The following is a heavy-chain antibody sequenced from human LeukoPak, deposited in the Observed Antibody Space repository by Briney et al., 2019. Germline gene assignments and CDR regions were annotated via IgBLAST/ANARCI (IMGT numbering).Heavy chain of an antibody. V-gene: IGHV3-21*01. Sequence: GGSLRLSCAASGFTFSTYSMNWVRQAPGKGLEWVSSISSSSSYIYYADSVKGRFTISRDNAKNSLYLQMNSLRAEDTAVYYCARDQEGYCSRTSCPTVYWGQGTLVTVSS. J-gene: IGHJ4*02. CDR3: ARDQEGYCSRTSCPTVY. CDR1: GFTFSTYS. CDR2: ISSSSSYI. D-gene: IGHD2-2*01.